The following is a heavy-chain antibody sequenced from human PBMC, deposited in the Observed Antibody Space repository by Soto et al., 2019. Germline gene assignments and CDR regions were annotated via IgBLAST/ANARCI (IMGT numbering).Heavy chain of an antibody. D-gene: IGHD3-10*01. J-gene: IGHJ6*01. Sequence: PGGSLRLSCAASVFTFSSYWMSLVRQAPGKGLECVANIKQDGSEEYYVDSVKGRFTISRDNANNSLYLQMNSLRAEDTAVYYCARALAAEFVLGYYYCYGMDFWGQGTTVIDSS. V-gene: IGHV3-7*01. CDR2: IKQDGSEE. CDR3: ARALAAEFVLGYYYCYGMDF. CDR1: VFTFSSYW.